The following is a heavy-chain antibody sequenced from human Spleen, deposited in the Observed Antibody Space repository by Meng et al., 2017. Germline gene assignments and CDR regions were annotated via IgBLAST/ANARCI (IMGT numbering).Heavy chain of an antibody. D-gene: IGHD3-10*01. CDR1: GYTFSNYW. Sequence: GESLKISCKGSGYTFSNYWIGWVRQMPGKGLEWMGVIYPGDSDTRYSPSFQGQVTISADKSISTAYLQWSSLKASDTAIYYCGRRYYGSGSIDYWGQGTLVTVSS. CDR2: IYPGDSDT. J-gene: IGHJ4*02. V-gene: IGHV5-51*01. CDR3: GRRYYGSGSIDY.